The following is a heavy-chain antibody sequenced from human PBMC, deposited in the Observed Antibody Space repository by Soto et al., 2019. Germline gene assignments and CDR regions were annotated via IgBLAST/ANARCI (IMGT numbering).Heavy chain of an antibody. D-gene: IGHD2-2*01. V-gene: IGHV4-39*01. CDR3: ASQDCSSTSCYDLSWFDP. Sequence: SETLSLTCTVSGGSISSSSYYWGWIRQPPGKGLEWIGSIYYSGSTYYNPSLKSRVTISVDTSKNQFSLKLSSVTAADTAVYYCASQDCSSTSCYDLSWFDPWGQGTLVTVSS. CDR1: GGSISSSSYY. J-gene: IGHJ5*02. CDR2: IYYSGST.